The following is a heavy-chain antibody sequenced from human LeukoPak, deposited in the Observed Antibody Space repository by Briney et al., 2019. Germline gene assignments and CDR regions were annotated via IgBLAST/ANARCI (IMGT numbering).Heavy chain of an antibody. J-gene: IGHJ3*02. CDR2: IYYSGST. CDR3: ARGGTAVIAPYAFDI. D-gene: IGHD4-23*01. V-gene: IGHV4-59*01. Sequence: SETLSLTCTVSSGSIRFYSWSWIRQSPGKGLEWIGYIYYSGSTNCNPSVKSRVAMSVDTSKKQFSLKLSSLTAADTAVYYCARGGTAVIAPYAFDIWGQGTMVTVSS. CDR1: SGSIRFYS.